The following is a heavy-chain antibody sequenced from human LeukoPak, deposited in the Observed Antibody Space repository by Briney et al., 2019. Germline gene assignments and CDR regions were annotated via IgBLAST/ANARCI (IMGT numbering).Heavy chain of an antibody. CDR3: ARHTWSTGGGWYPSLDY. V-gene: IGHV4-59*08. CDR2: IYYSGST. CDR1: GGSISSYY. D-gene: IGHD6-19*01. J-gene: IGHJ4*02. Sequence: MSSETLSLTCTVSGGSISSYYWSWIRQPPGKGLEWIGYIYYSGSTNYNPSLKSRVTISVDTSKNQFSLKLSSVTAADTAVYYCARHTWSTGGGWYPSLDYWGQGTLVTVSS.